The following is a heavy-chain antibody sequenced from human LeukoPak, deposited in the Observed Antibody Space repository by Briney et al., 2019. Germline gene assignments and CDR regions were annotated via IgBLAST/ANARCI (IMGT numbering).Heavy chain of an antibody. CDR2: ISYDGSNK. Sequence: PGGSLRLSCAASGFTFSSYAMHWVRKAPGKGLEWVAVISYDGSNKYYADSVKGRFTISRDNSKNTLYLQMNSLRAEDTAVYYCARSSSGWYGSFDYWAREPWSPSPQ. CDR3: ARSSSGWYGSFDY. V-gene: IGHV3-30*04. D-gene: IGHD6-19*01. CDR1: GFTFSSYA. J-gene: IGHJ4*02.